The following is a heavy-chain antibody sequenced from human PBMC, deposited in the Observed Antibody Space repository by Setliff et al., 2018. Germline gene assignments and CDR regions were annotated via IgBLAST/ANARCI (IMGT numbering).Heavy chain of an antibody. CDR1: GGSITSGSFY. J-gene: IGHJ4*02. D-gene: IGHD1-26*01. Sequence: PSETLSLTCAVSGGSITSGSFYWSWIRQPAGEGLEWIGRLHTSGATVYNPSLRGRVTISADTSTNNFSLKMTSVTAADTAVYYCARDITIVGATDYWGPGALVTVSS. V-gene: IGHV4-61*02. CDR2: LHTSGAT. CDR3: ARDITIVGATDY.